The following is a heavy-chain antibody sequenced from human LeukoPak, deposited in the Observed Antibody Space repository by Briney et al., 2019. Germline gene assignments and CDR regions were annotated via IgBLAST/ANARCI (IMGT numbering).Heavy chain of an antibody. Sequence: SQTLSLTCTVSGGSISSGDYYWSWIRQPPGKGLEWIGYIYYSGSTYYNPSLKSRVTISVDTSKNQFSLKLSSVTAADTAVYYCARAPTGGYSPFDYWGQGTLVTVSS. J-gene: IGHJ4*02. CDR3: ARAPTGGYSPFDY. V-gene: IGHV4-30-4*01. D-gene: IGHD5-12*01. CDR1: GGSISSGDYY. CDR2: IYYSGST.